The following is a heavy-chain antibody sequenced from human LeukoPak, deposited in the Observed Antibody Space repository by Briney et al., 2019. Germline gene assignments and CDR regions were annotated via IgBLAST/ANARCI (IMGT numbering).Heavy chain of an antibody. CDR3: ARGRGARSYTFDY. D-gene: IGHD1-26*01. V-gene: IGHV4-59*01. J-gene: IGHJ4*02. Sequence: SETLSLTCTVSGASINSYYWSWIRQPPGKGLEWIGYIYYSGSTNNNPSLKSRVTISLDTSKNQFSLKLSSVTAADTAVYYCARGRGARSYTFDYWGQGTLVTVSS. CDR1: GASINSYY. CDR2: IYYSGST.